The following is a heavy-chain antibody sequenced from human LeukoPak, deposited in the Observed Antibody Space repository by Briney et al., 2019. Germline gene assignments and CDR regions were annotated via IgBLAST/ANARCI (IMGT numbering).Heavy chain of an antibody. CDR2: IIPILGIA. CDR3: ASRRFGEFMDY. J-gene: IGHJ4*02. V-gene: IGHV1-69*04. CDR1: GGTFSSYA. D-gene: IGHD3-10*01. Sequence: ASVKVSCKASGGTFSSYAISWVRQAPGQGLEWMGRIIPILGIANYAQKFQGRVTITADKSTSTAYMELSSLRSEDTAVYYCASRRFGEFMDYWGQGTLVTVSS.